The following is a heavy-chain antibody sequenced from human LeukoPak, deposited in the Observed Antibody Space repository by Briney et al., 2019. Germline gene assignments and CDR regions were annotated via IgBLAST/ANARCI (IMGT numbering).Heavy chain of an antibody. J-gene: IGHJ4*02. Sequence: GGSLRLSCAASGFTFSSYGMHRVRQAPGKGLEWVAVIWYGGSNKYYADSVKGRFTISRDNSKNTLYLQMNSLRAEDTAVYYCARDSGLLGFFDYWGQGTLVTVSS. V-gene: IGHV3-33*01. CDR1: GFTFSSYG. CDR2: IWYGGSNK. D-gene: IGHD5-18*01. CDR3: ARDSGLLGFFDY.